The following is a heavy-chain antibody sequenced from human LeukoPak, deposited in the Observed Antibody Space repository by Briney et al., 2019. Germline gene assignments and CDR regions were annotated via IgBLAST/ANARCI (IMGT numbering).Heavy chain of an antibody. V-gene: IGHV3-21*01. Sequence: GGPLSLSVQASGFTSGSYTMTWVGKPPGKGLGWASSISSSSSYIYYADSVKGRFTISRDNAKNSLYLQMNSLRAEDTAVYYCARAERAAAGFYGMDVWGQGTTVTVSS. CDR3: ARAERAAAGFYGMDV. CDR2: ISSSSSYI. D-gene: IGHD6-13*01. J-gene: IGHJ6*02. CDR1: GFTSGSYT.